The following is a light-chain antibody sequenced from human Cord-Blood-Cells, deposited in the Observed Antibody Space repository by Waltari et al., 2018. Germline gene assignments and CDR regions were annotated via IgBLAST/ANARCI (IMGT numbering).Light chain of an antibody. J-gene: IGKJ4*01. CDR2: DAS. Sequence: EIVLTQSPATLSLSPGERVTLSCRASQSVSSYLAWYQQKPGQAPRLLIYDASNRATGIPARFSGSGSETDFTLTISSLEPEDFAVYYCQQRSNWPPFTFGGGTKVEIK. V-gene: IGKV3-11*01. CDR1: QSVSSY. CDR3: QQRSNWPPFT.